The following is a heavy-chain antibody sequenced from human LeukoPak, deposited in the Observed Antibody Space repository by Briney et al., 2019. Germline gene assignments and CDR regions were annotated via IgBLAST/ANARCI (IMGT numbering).Heavy chain of an antibody. V-gene: IGHV3-74*01. CDR2: INSDGSST. J-gene: IGHJ3*02. D-gene: IGHD3-3*01. CDR1: EFTFSNYW. Sequence: GGSLRLSCAASEFTFSNYWMHWVRHAPGKGRVWVSRINSDGSSTSYTDSVKGRFTISRGNAKNTLYLQMNSLRVEDTAVYYCERGYTIFGVVNDGFDIWGQGTTVTVSS. CDR3: ERGYTIFGVVNDGFDI.